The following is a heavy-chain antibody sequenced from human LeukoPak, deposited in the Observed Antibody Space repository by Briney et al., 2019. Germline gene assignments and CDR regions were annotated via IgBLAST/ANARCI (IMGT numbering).Heavy chain of an antibody. D-gene: IGHD6-19*01. CDR1: GFTFSSYA. CDR3: AKGMGIAVASPFDY. Sequence: GGSLRLSCAASGFTFSSYAMSWVRQAPGKGLEWVSAISGSGGSTYYADPVKGRFTISRDNSKNTLYLQMNSLRAEDTAVYYCAKGMGIAVASPFDYWGQGTLVTVSS. J-gene: IGHJ4*02. CDR2: ISGSGGST. V-gene: IGHV3-23*01.